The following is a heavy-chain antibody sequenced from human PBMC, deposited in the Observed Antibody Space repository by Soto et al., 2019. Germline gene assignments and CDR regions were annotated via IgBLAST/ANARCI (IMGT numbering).Heavy chain of an antibody. V-gene: IGHV1-18*01. D-gene: IGHD3-10*01. J-gene: IGHJ6*02. Sequence: QIQLVQSGPEVRKPGASVKVSCKASGYTFTSYGISWVRQAPGQGLEWLGWISAYNDNTNYAQKLQGRVTLTTDTSTSTAYMELRHLRSDDTAVYFCEREGYSYGSGGYSPPRFYGMGVWGQGTTVTVSS. CDR1: GYTFTSYG. CDR3: EREGYSYGSGGYSPPRFYGMGV. CDR2: ISAYNDNT.